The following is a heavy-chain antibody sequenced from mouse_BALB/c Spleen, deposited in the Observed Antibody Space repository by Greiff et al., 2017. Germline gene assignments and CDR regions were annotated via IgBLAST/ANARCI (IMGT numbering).Heavy chain of an antibody. CDR3: AIPYYRYLYAMDY. J-gene: IGHJ4*01. CDR2: IWSGGST. D-gene: IGHD2-14*01. CDR1: GFSLTSYG. V-gene: IGHV2-2*02. Sequence: VMLVESGPGLVQPSQSLSITCTVSGFSLTSYGVHWVRQSPGKGLEWLGVIWSGGSTDYNAAFISRLSISKDNSKSQVFFKMNSLQANDTAIYYCAIPYYRYLYAMDYWGQGTSVTVSS.